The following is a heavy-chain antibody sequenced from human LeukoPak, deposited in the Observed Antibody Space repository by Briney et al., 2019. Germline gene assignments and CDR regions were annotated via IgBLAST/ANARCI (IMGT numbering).Heavy chain of an antibody. CDR2: FYHSGDT. CDR3: AAEVGATTPRNY. V-gene: IGHV4-38-2*02. CDR1: GYSISSDYY. J-gene: IGHJ4*02. Sequence: SETLSLTCTVSGYSISSDYYWGWIRQPPGKGLEWIGSFYHSGDTYYNPSLKSRVTISVDTSKNQFSLKLSSVTAADTAVYYCAAEVGATTPRNYWGQGTLVTVSS. D-gene: IGHD1-26*01.